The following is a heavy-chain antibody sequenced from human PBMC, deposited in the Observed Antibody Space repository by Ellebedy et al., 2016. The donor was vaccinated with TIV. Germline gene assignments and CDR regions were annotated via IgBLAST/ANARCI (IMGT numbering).Heavy chain of an antibody. CDR1: GYTFTGYY. CDR3: ARDYSSSTDFDY. J-gene: IGHJ4*02. CDR2: INPNSGGT. V-gene: IGHV1-2*02. D-gene: IGHD6-6*01. Sequence: ASVKVSCKASGYTFTGYYMHWVRQAPGQGLEWMGWINPNSGGTNYAQKFQGRVTMTRDTSISTAYMELSRLRSADTAVYYCARDYSSSTDFDYWGQGTLVTVSS.